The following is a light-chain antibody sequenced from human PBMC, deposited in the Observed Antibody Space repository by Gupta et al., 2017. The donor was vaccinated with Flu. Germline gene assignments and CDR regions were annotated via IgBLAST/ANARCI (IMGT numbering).Light chain of an antibody. CDR3: QTWGTGIQDVV. CDR2: LNSDGSH. CDR1: SGHSSYA. V-gene: IGLV4-69*02. Sequence: QLVLTQSPSAFASLGASVTLTCTLSSGHSSYAIAWHQQQQEKGHRYLMKLNSDGSHSKRDGIPDRFSGSSSGAERYLTISSLQSEDEADYYCQTWGTGIQDVVFGGGTKLTVL. J-gene: IGLJ2*01.